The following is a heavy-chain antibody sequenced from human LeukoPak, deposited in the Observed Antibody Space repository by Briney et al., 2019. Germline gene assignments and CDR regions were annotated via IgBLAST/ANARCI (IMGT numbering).Heavy chain of an antibody. CDR1: GYSFGNRW. J-gene: IGHJ6*02. Sequence: GESLKISCKGSGYSFGNRWIGWLRQMPGKGLEWMGIIYPDDSDTIYSPSLDGQVTISAHKSISPAYLQWSSLKASDAAMYYCARGAYGSGSSDNYYGMDVWGQGTTVTVSS. CDR3: ARGAYGSGSSDNYYGMDV. V-gene: IGHV5-51*01. D-gene: IGHD3-10*01. CDR2: IYPDDSDT.